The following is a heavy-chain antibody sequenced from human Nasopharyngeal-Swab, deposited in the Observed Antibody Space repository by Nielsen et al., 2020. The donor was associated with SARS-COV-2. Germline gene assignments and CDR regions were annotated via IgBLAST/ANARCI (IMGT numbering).Heavy chain of an antibody. Sequence: ASVKVSCKASGYTFTSYGISWVRQAPGQGLEWMGWISAYNGNTNYAQKLQGRVTMTTDTSTSTAYMELSSLRSEDTAVYYCARGRQSSSWYRYFQHWGQGTLVTVSS. CDR1: GYTFTSYG. CDR2: ISAYNGNT. J-gene: IGHJ1*01. D-gene: IGHD6-13*01. V-gene: IGHV1-18*01. CDR3: ARGRQSSSWYRYFQH.